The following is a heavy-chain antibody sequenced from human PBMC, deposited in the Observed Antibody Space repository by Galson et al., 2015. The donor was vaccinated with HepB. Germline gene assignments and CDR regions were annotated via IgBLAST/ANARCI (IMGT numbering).Heavy chain of an antibody. J-gene: IGHJ6*03. D-gene: IGHD3-3*01. V-gene: IGHV7-4-1*02. CDR1: GYTFTDYV. Sequence: SVKVSCKASGYTFTDYVVHWVRQAPGQGLEWMGWMNTNTGKPTYAPGFAGRFVFSLDTSVTTAYLQISSLETDDTAVYYCARSPLRFLDWLPYYDYYYMDVWGQGTLVIVSS. CDR2: MNTNTGKP. CDR3: ARSPLRFLDWLPYYDYYYMDV.